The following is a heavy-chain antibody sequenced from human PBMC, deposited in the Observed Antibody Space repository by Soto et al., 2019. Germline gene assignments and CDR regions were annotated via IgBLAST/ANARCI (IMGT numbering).Heavy chain of an antibody. CDR1: GGSFSGYY. D-gene: IGHD2-8*01. Sequence: QVQLQQWGAGLLKPSETLSLTCAVYGGSFSGYYWSWIRQPPGKGLEWSGKITHSGSTNYNPSLKCGATISVGTTKSQFSLKLSSVTAADTAVYYCARDVMANNRYHWYFDLWGRGTLVTVSS. CDR2: ITHSGST. V-gene: IGHV4-34*01. J-gene: IGHJ2*01. CDR3: ARDVMANNRYHWYFDL.